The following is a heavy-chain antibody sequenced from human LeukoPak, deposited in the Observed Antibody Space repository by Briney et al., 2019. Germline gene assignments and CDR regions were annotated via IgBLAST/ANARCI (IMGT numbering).Heavy chain of an antibody. CDR3: VRDGRGDYFDY. CDR2: ISYDGSNK. V-gene: IGHV3-30*04. D-gene: IGHD1-26*01. CDR1: GFTFSSYA. Sequence: GGSLRLSCAASGFTFSSYAMHWVRQAPGKGLEWVAVISYDGSNKYYADSVKGRFTISRDNSKNTLYLQMNSLRAEDTAVYYCVRDGRGDYFDYWGQGTLVTVSS. J-gene: IGHJ4*02.